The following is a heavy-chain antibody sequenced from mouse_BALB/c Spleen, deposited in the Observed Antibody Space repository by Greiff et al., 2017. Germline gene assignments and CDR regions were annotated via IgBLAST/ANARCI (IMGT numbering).Heavy chain of an antibody. CDR3: AIYYGYDEFAMDY. V-gene: IGHV2-6-7*01. CDR1: GFSLTGYG. D-gene: IGHD2-2*01. CDR2: IWGDGST. Sequence: VKLVESGPGLVAPSQSLSITCTVSGFSLTGYGVNWVRQPPGKGLEWLGMIWGDGSTDYNSALKSRLSISKDNSKSQVFLKMNSLQTDDTARYYCAIYYGYDEFAMDYWGQGTSVTVSS. J-gene: IGHJ4*01.